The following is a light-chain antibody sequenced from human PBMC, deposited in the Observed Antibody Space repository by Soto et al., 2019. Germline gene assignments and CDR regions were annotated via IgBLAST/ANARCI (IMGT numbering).Light chain of an antibody. V-gene: IGKV4-1*01. J-gene: IGKJ2*01. CDR3: QQYYSTLLYT. Sequence: DIVMTQSPDSLAVSLGERATINCKSSQSVLYSSNNKNYLAWYQQKPGQPPKLLIYWASTRESGVPGRFSGSGSGTAFSLTIISLQAEDVAVYYCQQYYSTLLYTFGQGTKLEIK. CDR2: WAS. CDR1: QSVLYSSNNKNY.